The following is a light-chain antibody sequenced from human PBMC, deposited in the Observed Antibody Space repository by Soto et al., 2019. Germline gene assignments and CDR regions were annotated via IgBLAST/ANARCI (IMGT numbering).Light chain of an antibody. CDR2: DAS. CDR1: QKASTR. V-gene: IGKV1-5*02. CDR3: QQANSLPIT. J-gene: IGKJ5*01. Sequence: LQMSQSPSSLSTSVGAIFASICLYSQKASTRLAWYQQKPGQAPKVLIYDASSRAGGVPSRFTGSGSGTEFTLTISSLQPDDFATYYCQQANSLPITFGQGTRLEI.